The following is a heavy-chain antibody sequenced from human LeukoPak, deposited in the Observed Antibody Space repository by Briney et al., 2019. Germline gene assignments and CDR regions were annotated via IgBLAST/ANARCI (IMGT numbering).Heavy chain of an antibody. CDR1: GFPFSSYA. D-gene: IGHD2-15*01. Sequence: GGSLRLSCSASGFPFSSYAMHWVRQAPGKGLEYVSAISDSGGSTYYADSVKGRFTISRDNSKNTLYLQMSSLRAEDTAVYFCVRGYSFGPYGMDVWGQGTTVTVYS. J-gene: IGHJ6*02. CDR3: VRGYSFGPYGMDV. CDR2: ISDSGGST. V-gene: IGHV3-64D*09.